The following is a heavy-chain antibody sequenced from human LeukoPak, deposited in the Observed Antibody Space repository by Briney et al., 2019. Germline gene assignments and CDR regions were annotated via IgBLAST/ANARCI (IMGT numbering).Heavy chain of an antibody. D-gene: IGHD4-17*01. CDR3: ATMTTVTRGFDY. CDR2: INHSGST. J-gene: IGHJ4*02. V-gene: IGHV4-34*01. Sequence: RASETLSLTCAVYGGSFSGYYWSWIRQPPGKGLEWIGEINHSGSTNYNPSLKSRVTISVDTSKNQFSLKLSSVTAADTAVYYCATMTTVTRGFDYWGQGTLVTVSS. CDR1: GGSFSGYY.